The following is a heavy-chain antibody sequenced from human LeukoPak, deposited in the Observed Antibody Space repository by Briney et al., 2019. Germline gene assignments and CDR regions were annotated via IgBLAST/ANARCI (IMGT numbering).Heavy chain of an antibody. Sequence: GGSLRLSCAASGFSVSNNYMSWVRHAPGRGLEWVSLIYTDGTTHYADVVTGRFTISRDNYKNAVYLQMTSLRTEDTAVYYCARDRAGKQAWVEFDPWGQGTQVTVSS. CDR1: GFSVSNNY. V-gene: IGHV3-66*02. D-gene: IGHD3-10*01. CDR3: ARDRAGKQAWVEFDP. CDR2: IYTDGTT. J-gene: IGHJ5*02.